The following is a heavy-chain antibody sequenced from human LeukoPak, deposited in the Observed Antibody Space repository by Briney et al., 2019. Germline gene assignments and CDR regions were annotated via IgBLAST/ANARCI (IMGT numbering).Heavy chain of an antibody. CDR3: ARIDIVVVPGAVASYGMDV. CDR2: ISAYNGNT. D-gene: IGHD2-2*01. Sequence: ASVKVSCKASGYSFTSYGISWVRQAPGQGLEWMGWISAYNGNTRYAQKLQGRVTMTTDTSTSTAYMELRSLRSDDTAVYYCARIDIVVVPGAVASYGMDVWGQGTTVAV. V-gene: IGHV1-18*01. CDR1: GYSFTSYG. J-gene: IGHJ6*02.